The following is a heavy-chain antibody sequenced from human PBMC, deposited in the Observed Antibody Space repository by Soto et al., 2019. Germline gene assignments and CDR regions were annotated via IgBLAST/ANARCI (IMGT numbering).Heavy chain of an antibody. CDR2: IYSGGST. D-gene: IGHD3-10*01. J-gene: IGHJ4*02. CDR3: ARVGGLKKGLLWFGFDY. Sequence: EVQLVETGGGLIQPGGSLRLSCAASGFTVSSNYMSWVRQAPGKGLEWVSVIYSGGSTYYADSVKGRFTISRDNSKNTLYLQMNSLRAEDTAVYYCARVGGLKKGLLWFGFDYWGQGTLVTVSS. CDR1: GFTVSSNY. V-gene: IGHV3-53*02.